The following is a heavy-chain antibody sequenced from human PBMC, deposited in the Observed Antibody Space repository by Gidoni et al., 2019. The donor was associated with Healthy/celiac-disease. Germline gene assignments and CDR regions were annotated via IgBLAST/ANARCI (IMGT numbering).Heavy chain of an antibody. V-gene: IGHV3-7*03. CDR1: GFTLSSYW. D-gene: IGHD3-10*01. J-gene: IGHJ3*02. CDR3: ATQSSGSHDAFDI. Sequence: EVQLVESGGGLVQPGGSLRLSCAASGFTLSSYWMSWVRQAPGKGLEWVANIKQDGSEKYYVDSVKGRFTISRDNAKNSLYLQMNSLRAEDTAVYYCATQSSGSHDAFDIWGQGTMVTVSS. CDR2: IKQDGSEK.